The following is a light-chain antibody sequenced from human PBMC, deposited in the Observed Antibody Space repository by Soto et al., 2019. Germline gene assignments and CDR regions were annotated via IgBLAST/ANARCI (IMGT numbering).Light chain of an antibody. CDR3: QSYDSSLSASV. J-gene: IGLJ1*01. CDR1: SSNIGAGFD. CDR2: ANS. Sequence: QSVLTQPPSVSGAPGQRVTISCTGGSSNIGAGFDVHWYQQFPGAAPKLLIYANSNRPSGVPDRFSGSKSGTSASLAITGLQAEDEADYYCQSYDSSLSASVFGTGTKVT. V-gene: IGLV1-40*01.